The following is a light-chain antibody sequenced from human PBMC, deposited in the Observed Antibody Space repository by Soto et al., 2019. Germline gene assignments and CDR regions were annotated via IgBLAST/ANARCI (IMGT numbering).Light chain of an antibody. CDR1: SSDVGSYNY. CDR3: SSFTSSTTYV. V-gene: IGLV2-14*03. Sequence: QSVLTQPASVSGSPGQSITISCAGTSSDVGSYNYVSWFQQHPGKAPKLMIYGVTTRPSGVSNRFSGSKSGDTASLTISGLQAEDEADYYCSSFTSSTTYVFGTGTKLTVL. CDR2: GVT. J-gene: IGLJ1*01.